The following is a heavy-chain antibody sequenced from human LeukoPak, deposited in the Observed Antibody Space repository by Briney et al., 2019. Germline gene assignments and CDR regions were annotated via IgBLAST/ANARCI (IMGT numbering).Heavy chain of an antibody. CDR3: ARGGYYGSGRYYFDS. J-gene: IGHJ4*02. CDR1: GFTFSSYW. D-gene: IGHD3-3*01. CDR2: IKSDGSNT. Sequence: GGSLRLSCAASGFTFSSYWMHWVRQAPGKGLVRVSRIKSDGSNTNYADSVKGRFTISRDNAKNTLHLQMNSLRAEDTAVYYCARGGYYGSGRYYFDSWGQGTLVTVSS. V-gene: IGHV3-74*01.